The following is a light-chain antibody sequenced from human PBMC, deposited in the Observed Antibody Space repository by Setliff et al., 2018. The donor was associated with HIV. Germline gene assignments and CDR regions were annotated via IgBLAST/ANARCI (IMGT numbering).Light chain of an antibody. CDR3: NSFTSSSAYVR. Sequence: QSVLTQPPSVSGAPGQRVTISCSGSGSNIGTTYDVHWYQHLPGTAPKLLIYDNSERPAGVPDRFSGSKSGNTASLTISGLQAEDETDYYCNSFTSSSAYVRFGGGTK. V-gene: IGLV1-40*01. J-gene: IGLJ2*01. CDR2: DNS. CDR1: GSNIGTTYD.